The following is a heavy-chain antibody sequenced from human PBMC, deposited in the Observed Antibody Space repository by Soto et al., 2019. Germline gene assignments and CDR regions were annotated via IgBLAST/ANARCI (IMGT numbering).Heavy chain of an antibody. V-gene: IGHV4-59*01. Sequence: SETLSLTCTVSGGSISSYYWSWIRQPPGKGLEWIGYIYYSGSTNYNPSLKSRVTISVDTSKNQFSLKLSSVTAADTAVYYCARVTSGSPQGADYWGQGTLVTVSS. CDR2: IYYSGST. CDR1: GGSISSYY. J-gene: IGHJ4*02. CDR3: ARVTSGSPQGADY. D-gene: IGHD3-10*01.